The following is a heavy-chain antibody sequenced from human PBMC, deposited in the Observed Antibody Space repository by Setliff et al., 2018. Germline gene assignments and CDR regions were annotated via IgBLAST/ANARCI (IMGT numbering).Heavy chain of an antibody. J-gene: IGHJ4*02. CDR1: GGSISTYY. D-gene: IGHD2-15*01. CDR3: AEGDGGYPSDS. V-gene: IGHV4-4*07. Sequence: SETLSLTCTVSGGSISTYYWSWIRQPAGKGLEWIGHIYSSGSTKYNPSLKSRVTISIDKSKNQFSLSLTSVTAADTAVYYCAEGDGGYPSDSWGQGILVTVSS. CDR2: IYSSGST.